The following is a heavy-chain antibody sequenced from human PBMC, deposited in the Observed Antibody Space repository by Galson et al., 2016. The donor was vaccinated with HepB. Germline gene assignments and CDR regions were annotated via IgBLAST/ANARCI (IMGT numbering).Heavy chain of an antibody. Sequence: SLRLSCAASGFSFTNAWMRWVRQAPGKGLEWVGRIKSKTDGGGTTDYAAPVKGRFSISRDDSKDTLYLQINSLKTEDTAVYYCTTYFYYAMDVWGQGTTVTVS. CDR1: GFSFTNAW. V-gene: IGHV3-15*01. J-gene: IGHJ6*02. CDR2: IKSKTDGGGTT. CDR3: TTYFYYAMDV.